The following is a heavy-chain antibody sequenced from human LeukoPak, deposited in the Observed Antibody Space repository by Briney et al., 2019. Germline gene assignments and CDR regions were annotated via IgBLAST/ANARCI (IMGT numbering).Heavy chain of an antibody. CDR3: AKDLVRYYGSGSYYRD. CDR1: GFTFTSYA. CDR2: ISGSGGST. D-gene: IGHD3-10*01. Sequence: GGSLRLSCAASGFTFTSYAMSWVRQAPGKGLEWVSAISGSGGSTYYVDSVKGRFTISRDNSKNTLYLQMNSLRAEDTAVYYCAKDLVRYYGSGSYYRDWGQGTLVTVSS. V-gene: IGHV3-23*01. J-gene: IGHJ4*02.